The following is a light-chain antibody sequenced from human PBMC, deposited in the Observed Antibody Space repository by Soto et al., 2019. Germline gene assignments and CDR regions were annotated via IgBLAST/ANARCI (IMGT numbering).Light chain of an antibody. CDR1: QSFTNSY. CDR2: DAS. CDR3: QKRSNWPLN. J-gene: IGKJ4*01. V-gene: IGKV3-11*01. Sequence: EIVLTQSPDTLSFSPWEGATLSCRASQSFTNSYLAWYQQKPGQAPRLLIYDASNRATGIPARFSGSGSGTDFTLTISSLEPEDFAVYYCQKRSNWPLNFGGGTKVDIK.